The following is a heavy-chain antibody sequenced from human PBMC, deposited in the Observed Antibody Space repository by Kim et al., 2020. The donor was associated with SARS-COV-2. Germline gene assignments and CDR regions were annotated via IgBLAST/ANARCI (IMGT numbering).Heavy chain of an antibody. Sequence: SETLSLTCAVYGGSFSGYYWSWIRQPPGKGLEWMGEINHSGSTNYNPSLKSRGPITVTTSKTKFSLKLSPVTAADTAASYCARARGALVVPAAIPYYGM. V-gene: IGHV4-34*01. CDR1: GGSFSGYY. J-gene: IGHJ6*01. CDR2: INHSGST. D-gene: IGHD2-2*01. CDR3: ARARGALVVPAAIPYYGM.